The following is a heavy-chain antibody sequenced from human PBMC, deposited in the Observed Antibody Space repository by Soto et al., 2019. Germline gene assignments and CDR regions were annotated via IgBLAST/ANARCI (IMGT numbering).Heavy chain of an antibody. J-gene: IGHJ4*02. CDR1: GFTFSSYG. V-gene: IGHV3-30*18. D-gene: IGHD3-22*01. CDR2: ISYDGSNK. CDR3: AKDLEDYDRIDY. Sequence: PGGSLRLSCAASGFTFSSYGMHWVRQAPGKGLEWVAVISYDGSNKYYADSVKGRFTISRDNSKNTLYLQMNSLRAEDTAVCYCAKDLEDYDRIDYWGQGTLVTVSS.